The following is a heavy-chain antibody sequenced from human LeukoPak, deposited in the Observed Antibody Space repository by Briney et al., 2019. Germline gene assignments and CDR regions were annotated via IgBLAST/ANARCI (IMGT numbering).Heavy chain of an antibody. J-gene: IGHJ4*02. Sequence: SETLSLTCIVSGGSISTSAYYWGWIRQPPGEGLQWIGSIYYSGNTYYNSSLKSRVTISVDTSTSQFSLRLSSVTAADTAVYYCARSDWGYYYFDYWGQGTLVTVSS. CDR3: ARSDWGYYYFDY. V-gene: IGHV4-39*01. CDR1: GGSISTSAYY. CDR2: IYYSGNT. D-gene: IGHD7-27*01.